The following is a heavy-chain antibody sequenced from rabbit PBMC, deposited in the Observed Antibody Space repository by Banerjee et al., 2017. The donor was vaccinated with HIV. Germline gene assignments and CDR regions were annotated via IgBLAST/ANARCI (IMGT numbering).Heavy chain of an antibody. J-gene: IGHJ3*01. Sequence: QQQLVESGGGLVKPGASLTLTCKASGFDFSSYGVSWVRQAPGKGLEWIAYMNPGFGITWYASWVNGRFTISLDNAQNTVFLQMTSLTAADTATYFCVRDAGSNYYSRLDLWGPGTLVTVS. CDR3: VRDAGSNYYSRLDL. D-gene: IGHD8-1*01. CDR1: GFDFSSYG. CDR2: MNPGFGIT. V-gene: IGHV1S47*01.